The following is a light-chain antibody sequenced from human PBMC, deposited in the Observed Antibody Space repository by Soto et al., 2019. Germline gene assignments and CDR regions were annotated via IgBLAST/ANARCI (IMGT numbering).Light chain of an antibody. Sequence: DIQMTQSPSTLSGSVGDRVTITCRASQTISSWLAWYQQKPGKAPKLLIYKASTLKSGVPSRFSGSGSGTEFTLTISSLQPEDFATYYCQQSYSTLWTFGQGTKVEIK. CDR3: QQSYSTLWT. CDR2: KAS. V-gene: IGKV1-5*03. J-gene: IGKJ1*01. CDR1: QTISSW.